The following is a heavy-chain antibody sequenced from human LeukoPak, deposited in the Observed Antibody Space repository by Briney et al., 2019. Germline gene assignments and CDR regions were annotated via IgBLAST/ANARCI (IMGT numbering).Heavy chain of an antibody. CDR1: GYTFTSYG. D-gene: IGHD3-10*01. CDR3: ARDEYYSGSGSYFYFDY. J-gene: IGHJ4*02. Sequence: ASVKVSCKASGYTFTSYGISWVREAPGQGLEWMGWISAYNGNTSYAQKLQGRVTMTTDTSTSTAYMELRSLRSDDTAVYYCARDEYYSGSGSYFYFDYWGQGTLVTVSS. CDR2: ISAYNGNT. V-gene: IGHV1-18*01.